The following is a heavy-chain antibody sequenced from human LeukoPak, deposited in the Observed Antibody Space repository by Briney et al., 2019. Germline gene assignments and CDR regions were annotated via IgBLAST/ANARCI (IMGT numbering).Heavy chain of an antibody. D-gene: IGHD3-22*01. Sequence: ASVKVSCKASGYTFTGYYMHWVRQAPGQGLEWMGWINPNSGGTNYAQKFQGRVTMARDTSISTAYMELSRLRSDDTAVYYCARGYDSSGACDYWGQGTLVTVSS. V-gene: IGHV1-2*02. CDR3: ARGYDSSGACDY. CDR2: INPNSGGT. CDR1: GYTFTGYY. J-gene: IGHJ4*02.